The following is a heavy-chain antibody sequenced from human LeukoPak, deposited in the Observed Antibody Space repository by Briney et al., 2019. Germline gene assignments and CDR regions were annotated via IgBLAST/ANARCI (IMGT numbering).Heavy chain of an antibody. CDR1: GFTVSTKY. J-gene: IGHJ4*02. CDR2: IYPDGST. V-gene: IGHV3-53*01. CDR3: AKGTSGYYIPTLDY. D-gene: IGHD3-22*01. Sequence: GGSLRLSCAASGFTVSTKYMSWVRQAPGKGLQWVSIIYPDGSTFYSDSVKGRFTASRDNSENTLYLQMNSLRVEDTAMYYCAKGTSGYYIPTLDYWGQGTLVTVSS.